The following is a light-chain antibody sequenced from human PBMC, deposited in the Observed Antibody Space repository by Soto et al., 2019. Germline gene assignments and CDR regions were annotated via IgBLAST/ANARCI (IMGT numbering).Light chain of an antibody. V-gene: IGLV2-14*01. CDR2: DVS. CDR1: SSDVGAYNY. CDR3: SSYTSSATYV. J-gene: IGLJ1*01. Sequence: QSALTQPASVSGSPGQSITISCTGTSSDVGAYNYVSWYQQHPGKAPKLIIYDVSNRPSGVSNRFSGSKSGNTASLSISGLQAEDEADFYCSSYTSSATYVFGTGTKVIVL.